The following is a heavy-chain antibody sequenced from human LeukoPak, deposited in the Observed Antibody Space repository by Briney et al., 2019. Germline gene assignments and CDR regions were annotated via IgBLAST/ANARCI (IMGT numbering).Heavy chain of an antibody. Sequence: SVTVSCKASGGTFSSYAISWVRQAPGQGLEWMGRIIPILGIANYAQKFQGRVTITADKSTSTAYMELSSLRSEDTAVYYCARFTSVRTGYSFDYWGQGTLVTVSS. CDR2: IIPILGIA. CDR3: ARFTSVRTGYSFDY. CDR1: GGTFSSYA. V-gene: IGHV1-69*04. J-gene: IGHJ4*02. D-gene: IGHD3-9*01.